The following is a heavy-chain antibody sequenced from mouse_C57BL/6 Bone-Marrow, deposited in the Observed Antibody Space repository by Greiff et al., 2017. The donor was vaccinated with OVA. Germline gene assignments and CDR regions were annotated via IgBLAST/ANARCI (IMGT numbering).Heavy chain of an antibody. Sequence: VQLQQSVAELVRPGASVKLSCTASGFNIKNTYMHWVKQRPEQGLEWIGRIDPANDNTKYAPKFQGKATMTAATSSNTAYLQLSSLSSEDTAVDYYARGNYGNSVYAMDDWGQGTTVTVSS. V-gene: IGHV14-3*01. CDR3: ARGNYGNSVYAMDD. J-gene: IGHJ4*01. CDR2: IDPANDNT. CDR1: GFNIKNTY. D-gene: IGHD1-1*01.